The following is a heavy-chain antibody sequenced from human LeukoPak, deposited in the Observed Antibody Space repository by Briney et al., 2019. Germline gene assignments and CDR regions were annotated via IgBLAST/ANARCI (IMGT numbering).Heavy chain of an antibody. J-gene: IGHJ6*03. Sequence: SAALSLTCTVSGGSISSSSYYWGWFRPPPGRGLEWLGSIYYSGSTYYNPSLKSRVTISVDTSKNQFSLKLSSVTAADTAVYYCTAGRPTFYYYYYMDVWGKGTTVTVSS. CDR3: TAGRPTFYYYYYMDV. CDR1: GGSISSSSYY. CDR2: IYYSGST. D-gene: IGHD3-10*01. V-gene: IGHV4-39*07.